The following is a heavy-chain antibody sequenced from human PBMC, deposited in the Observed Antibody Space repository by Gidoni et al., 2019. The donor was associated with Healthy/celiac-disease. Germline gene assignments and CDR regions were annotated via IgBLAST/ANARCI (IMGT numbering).Heavy chain of an antibody. V-gene: IGHV4-39*01. Sequence: QLQLQESGPGLVKPSETLSLTCTVSGGSISSSSYYWGWIRQPPGKGLEWIGSIYYSGSTYYNPSLKTGVTLSVDTSKNLFSLKLSSGTAADTAVYYCASISSCWSAFNYWGQGTLVTVSS. J-gene: IGHJ4*02. D-gene: IGHD6-19*01. CDR2: IYYSGST. CDR3: ASISSCWSAFNY. CDR1: GGSISSSSYY.